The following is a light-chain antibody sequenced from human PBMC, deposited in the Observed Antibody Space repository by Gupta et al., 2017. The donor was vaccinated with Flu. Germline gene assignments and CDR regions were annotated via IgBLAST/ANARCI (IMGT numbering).Light chain of an antibody. CDR3: CSYAGSYTLV. J-gene: IGLJ2*01. CDR1: SSDVGGYKY. V-gene: IGLV2-11*01. CDR2: DVS. Sequence: QPALTQPRAVSRSPAQSVTISCTATSSDVGGYKYVSWYQQHQGKAPKLMIYDVSKRPSGVHDRFSGSKSGNTASLTISGLQAEDDADYYCCSYAGSYTLVFGGGTKLTVL.